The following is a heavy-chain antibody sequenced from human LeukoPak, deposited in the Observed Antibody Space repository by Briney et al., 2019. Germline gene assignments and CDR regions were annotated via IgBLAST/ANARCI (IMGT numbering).Heavy chain of an antibody. J-gene: IGHJ4*02. CDR2: INHSGSS. D-gene: IGHD3-10*01. V-gene: IGHV4-34*01. Sequence: WETLSLTCAVYGWSFSGYYWSWIRQPPGKGLEWIEEINHSGSSNYNPSLKSRVTISVDTSKNQFSLKLSSVTAADTAVYYCASVPYYGSRRCYFDYWGQGTLVTVSS. CDR3: ASVPYYGSRRCYFDY. CDR1: GWSFSGYY.